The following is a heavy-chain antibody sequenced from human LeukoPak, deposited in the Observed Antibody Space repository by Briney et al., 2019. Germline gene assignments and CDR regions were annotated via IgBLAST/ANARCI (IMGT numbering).Heavy chain of an antibody. CDR2: ISSSSSYI. J-gene: IGHJ4*02. CDR3: ASEPPSWSDY. D-gene: IGHD2-2*01. CDR1: GVTFSSYS. V-gene: IGHV3-21*01. Sequence: GGSLRLSCAASGVTFSSYSMNWVRQAPGKGLEWVSSISSSSSYIYYADSVKGRFTISRDNAKNSLYLQMHSLRAEDTAVYYCASEPPSWSDYWGQGTLVTVSS.